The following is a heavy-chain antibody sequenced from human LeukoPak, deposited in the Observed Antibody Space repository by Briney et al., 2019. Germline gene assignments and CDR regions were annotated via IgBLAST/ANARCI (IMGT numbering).Heavy chain of an antibody. CDR2: IYYSGST. V-gene: IGHV4-59*01. CDR3: ARTGMTGYYIGAPAYFDY. J-gene: IGHJ4*02. CDR1: GGSISSYY. D-gene: IGHD3-9*01. Sequence: SETLSLTCTVSGGSISSYYWSWLRQPPGKGLEWIGYIYYSGSTNYNPSLKSRVTISVDTSKNQFSLKLSSVTAADTAVYYCARTGMTGYYIGAPAYFDYWGQGTLVTVSS.